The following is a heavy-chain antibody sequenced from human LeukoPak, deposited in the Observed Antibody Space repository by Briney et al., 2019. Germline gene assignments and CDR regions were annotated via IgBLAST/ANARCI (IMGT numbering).Heavy chain of an antibody. D-gene: IGHD6-13*01. CDR2: ITNSGSIL. Sequence: GGSRRLSCAASGFTFSDYYMTWIRQAPGKGLERVAYITNSGSILYYADSVKGRFTISRDNAKNSLFLQMNSLRAEDTAVYYCARDGSRSWSLNTWFDPWGQGT. CDR1: GFTFSDYY. V-gene: IGHV3-11*04. J-gene: IGHJ5*02. CDR3: ARDGSRSWSLNTWFDP.